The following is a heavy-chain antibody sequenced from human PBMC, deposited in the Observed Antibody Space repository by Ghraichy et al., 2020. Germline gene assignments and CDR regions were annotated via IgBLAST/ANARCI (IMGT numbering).Heavy chain of an antibody. CDR1: GGSISSSSYY. CDR2: IYYSGST. J-gene: IGHJ1*01. D-gene: IGHD2-2*01. Sequence: SQTLSLTCTVSGGSISSSSYYWGWIRQPPGKGLEWIGSIYYSGSTYYNPSLKSRVTISVDTSKNQFSLKLSSVTAADTAVYYCANSRVVVVPAAEYFQHWGQGTLVTVSS. CDR3: ANSRVVVVPAAEYFQH. V-gene: IGHV4-39*01.